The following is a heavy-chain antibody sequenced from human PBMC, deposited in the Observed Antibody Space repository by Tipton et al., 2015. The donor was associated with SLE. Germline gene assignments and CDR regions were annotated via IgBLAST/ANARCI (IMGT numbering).Heavy chain of an antibody. CDR1: GFTFSNSW. J-gene: IGHJ4*02. D-gene: IGHD1-26*01. Sequence: SLRLSCAASGFTFSNSWMHWVRQAPGKGLVWVSRISDGSSTIYADSVKGRFTISRDNAKNTLYLQMNGLRAEDTAVYYCARYSSGSLDSWGQGTLVTVSS. V-gene: IGHV3-74*01. CDR3: ARYSSGSLDS. CDR2: ISDGSST.